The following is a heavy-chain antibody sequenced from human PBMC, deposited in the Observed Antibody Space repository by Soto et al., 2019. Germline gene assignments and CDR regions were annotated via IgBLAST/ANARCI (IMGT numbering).Heavy chain of an antibody. CDR2: VSGSGRST. V-gene: IGHV3-23*01. J-gene: IGHJ6*02. CDR1: GFTFSTYA. CDR3: AKGQYSGSYYYYGMDV. D-gene: IGHD1-26*01. Sequence: EVHLLESGGGLIQPGGSLRLSCAASGFTFSTYAMDWVRQAPGKGLEWVSSVSGSGRSTYYADAVKGRFTISRDNSKNTLYLQMNSLKTEDTAVYYCAKGQYSGSYYYYGMDVWGQGTTVTVSS.